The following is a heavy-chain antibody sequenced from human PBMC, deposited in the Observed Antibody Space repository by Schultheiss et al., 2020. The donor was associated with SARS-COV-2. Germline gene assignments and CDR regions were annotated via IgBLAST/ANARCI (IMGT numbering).Heavy chain of an antibody. D-gene: IGHD2-2*01. CDR3: ARVVPAPLSGYYGMDV. CDR2: IYHSGST. Sequence: SETLSLTCAVSGGSISSSNWWSWVRQPPGKGLEWIGEIYHSGSTNYNPSLKSRVTISVDKSKNQFSLKLSSVTAADTAVYYCARVVPAPLSGYYGMDVWGQGTTVTVSS. J-gene: IGHJ6*02. V-gene: IGHV4-4*02. CDR1: GGSISSSNW.